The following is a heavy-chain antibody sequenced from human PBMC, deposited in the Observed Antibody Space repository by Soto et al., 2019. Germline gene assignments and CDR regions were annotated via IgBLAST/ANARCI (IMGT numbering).Heavy chain of an antibody. CDR3: ARLGRQLVPYYFDY. J-gene: IGHJ4*02. D-gene: IGHD6-6*01. Sequence: SSETLSLTCTVSGGPISSYYWSWIRQPPGKGLEWIGYIYYSGSTNYNPSLKSRVTISVDTSKNQFSLKLSSVTAADTAVYYCARLGRQLVPYYFDYWGQGTLVTVSS. V-gene: IGHV4-59*08. CDR2: IYYSGST. CDR1: GGPISSYY.